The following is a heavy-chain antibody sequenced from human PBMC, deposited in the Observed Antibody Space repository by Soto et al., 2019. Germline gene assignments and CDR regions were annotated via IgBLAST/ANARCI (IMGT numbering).Heavy chain of an antibody. CDR3: AREQGLLWFGELLIGV. D-gene: IGHD3-10*01. J-gene: IGHJ6*02. Sequence: SATMSLTCAVNSRSFFGYYWSWIRQPPGNGLEWIGEINHSGSTNYNPSLKSRVTISVDTSKNQFSLKLSSVTAADTAVYYCAREQGLLWFGELLIGVWGQGTTVT. V-gene: IGHV4-34*01. CDR2: INHSGST. CDR1: SRSFFGYY.